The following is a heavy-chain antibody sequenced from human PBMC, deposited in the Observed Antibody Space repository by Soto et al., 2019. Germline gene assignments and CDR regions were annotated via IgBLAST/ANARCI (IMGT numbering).Heavy chain of an antibody. Sequence: QVQLVESGGGVVQPGRSLRLSCAASGFTFSSYGMHWVRQAPGKGLEWVAVISYDGSNKYYADSVKGRFTISRDNSKNTLYLHMNSLRAEDTAVYYCAKKSYYDFWSGEDFDYWGQGTLVTVSS. CDR3: AKKSYYDFWSGEDFDY. CDR1: GFTFSSYG. D-gene: IGHD3-3*01. CDR2: ISYDGSNK. J-gene: IGHJ4*02. V-gene: IGHV3-30*18.